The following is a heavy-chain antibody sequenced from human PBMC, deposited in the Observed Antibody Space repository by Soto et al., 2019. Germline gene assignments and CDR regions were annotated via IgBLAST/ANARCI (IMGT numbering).Heavy chain of an antibody. D-gene: IGHD6-19*01. Sequence: PGESLNICCKGSGYSFTSYWISWVRQMPGKGLEWMGRIDPSDSYTNYSPSFQGHVTISADKSISTAYLQWSSLKASDTAMYYCARTEQWLDNWFDPWGQGTLVTVSS. CDR1: GYSFTSYW. J-gene: IGHJ5*02. CDR2: IDPSDSYT. V-gene: IGHV5-10-1*01. CDR3: ARTEQWLDNWFDP.